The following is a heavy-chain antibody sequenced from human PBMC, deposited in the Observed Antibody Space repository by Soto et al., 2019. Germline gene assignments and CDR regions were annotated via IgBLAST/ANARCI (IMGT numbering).Heavy chain of an antibody. V-gene: IGHV3-21*01. CDR3: ATHAVVVPAGATNGFDP. J-gene: IGHJ5*02. CDR2: ISSGSDYI. CDR1: RFTFSTYS. Sequence: EVQLVESGGGLVKPGGSLRLSCAASRFTFSTYSMNWVRQAPGKGLEWVSSISSGSDYIYYADSVKGRFTISRDNAENSLYLQMNSLSAEDTAGYCCATHAVVVPAGATNGFDPWGQGTLVTVSS. D-gene: IGHD2-2*01.